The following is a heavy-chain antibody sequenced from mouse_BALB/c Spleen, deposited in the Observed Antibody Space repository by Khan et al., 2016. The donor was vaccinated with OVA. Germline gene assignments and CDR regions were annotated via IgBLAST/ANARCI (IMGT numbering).Heavy chain of an antibody. CDR3: ARDRIEY. J-gene: IGHJ2*01. Sequence: QVQLQQSGAELAKPGASVKMSCTASGYTFTSYWMHWINQRPGQGLEWIGYINPTSGYTDYNQKFKDKATLTADKSSSTAYMQLSSLTADDSAVYYCARDRIEYWGQGTALTVSS. CDR1: GYTFTSYW. CDR2: INPTSGYT. V-gene: IGHV1-7*01.